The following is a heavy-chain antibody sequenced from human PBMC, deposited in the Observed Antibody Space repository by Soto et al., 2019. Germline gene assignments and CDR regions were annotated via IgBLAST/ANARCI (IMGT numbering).Heavy chain of an antibody. Sequence: ASVKVSCKASGYTFTSYAMHWVRQAPGQRLEWMGWINAGNGNTKYSQKFQGRVTITRDTSASTAYMELSSLRSEDTAVYYCARFKIVVVPAANLYYYYGMDVWGQGTTVTVSS. J-gene: IGHJ6*02. D-gene: IGHD2-2*01. CDR1: GYTFTSYA. CDR2: INAGNGNT. CDR3: ARFKIVVVPAANLYYYYGMDV. V-gene: IGHV1-3*01.